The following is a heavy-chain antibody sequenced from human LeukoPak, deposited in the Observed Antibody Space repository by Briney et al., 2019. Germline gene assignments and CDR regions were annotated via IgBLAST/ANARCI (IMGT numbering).Heavy chain of an antibody. D-gene: IGHD3-10*01. J-gene: IGHJ3*02. CDR2: ISAYNGNT. CDR3: ARDSILWFGELMDAFDI. V-gene: IGHV1-18*01. Sequence: ASVKVSCKASGYTFTSYGISWVRQAPGQGLEWMGWISAYNGNTNYAQKLQGRVTMTTDTSTSTAYMELRSLRSDDTAVYYCARDSILWFGELMDAFDIWGQGTMVTVSS. CDR1: GYTFTSYG.